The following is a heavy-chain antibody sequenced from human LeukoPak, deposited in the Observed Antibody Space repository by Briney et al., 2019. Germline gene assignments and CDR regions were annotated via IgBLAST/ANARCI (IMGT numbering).Heavy chain of an antibody. CDR1: GFTFSTKS. Sequence: SGGSLRLSCAVSGFTFSTKSMNWVRQAPGKGLEWVSYITADSGTTYYADSVKGRFTISRDNAKNSLHLQMNSLRDEDTAVYYCASRDYFDYWGQGTLVTVSS. J-gene: IGHJ4*02. CDR2: ITADSGTT. V-gene: IGHV3-48*02. CDR3: ASRDYFDY.